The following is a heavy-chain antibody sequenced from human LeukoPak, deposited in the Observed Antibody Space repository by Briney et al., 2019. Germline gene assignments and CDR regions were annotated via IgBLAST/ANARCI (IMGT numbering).Heavy chain of an antibody. CDR3: ARLGYSSGWYARYFDY. Sequence: SETLSLTCTVSGGSVSGSNYYWGWVRQPPGKGLEWIGGFYYSGSTYYNPSLMSRVTISVDTSKNQFSLKLSSVTAADTAVYYCARLGYSSGWYARYFDYWGQGTLVTVSS. J-gene: IGHJ4*02. CDR1: GGSVSGSNYY. V-gene: IGHV4-39*01. CDR2: FYYSGST. D-gene: IGHD6-19*01.